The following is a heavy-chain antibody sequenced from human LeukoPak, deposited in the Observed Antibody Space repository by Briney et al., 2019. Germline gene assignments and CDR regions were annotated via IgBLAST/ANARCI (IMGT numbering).Heavy chain of an antibody. V-gene: IGHV3-23*01. Sequence: SGGSLRLSCAASGFTFSSSWMFWVRQAPGKGLEWVSLISHSGANTFYADSVKGRFSVSRDNSKNTVYLQMNSLRAEDTAVYYCAKDIEASIWGQGTLVAVSS. CDR2: ISHSGANT. D-gene: IGHD2-15*01. CDR3: AKDIEASI. J-gene: IGHJ4*02. CDR1: GFTFSSSW.